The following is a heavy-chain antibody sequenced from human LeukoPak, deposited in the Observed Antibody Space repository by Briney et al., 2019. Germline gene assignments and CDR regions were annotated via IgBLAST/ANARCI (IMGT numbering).Heavy chain of an antibody. CDR3: ARSIAAAGTLFDP. D-gene: IGHD6-13*01. J-gene: IGHJ5*02. V-gene: IGHV4-59*01. CDR1: GGSISSYY. CDR2: IYYSGST. Sequence: PSETLSLTCTVSGGSISSYYWSWIRQPPGKGLEWCGYIYYSGSTNYNPSLKSRVTISVDTSKNQFSLKMSSVTAAGTAVYYCARSIAAAGTLFDPWGQGTLVTVSS.